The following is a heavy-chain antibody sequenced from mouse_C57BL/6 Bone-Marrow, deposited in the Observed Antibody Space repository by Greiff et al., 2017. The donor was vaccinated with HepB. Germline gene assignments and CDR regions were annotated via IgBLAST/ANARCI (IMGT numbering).Heavy chain of an antibody. D-gene: IGHD1-1*01. V-gene: IGHV3-6*01. CDR2: ISYDGSN. CDR3: ARKYYGSPYYFDY. CDR1: GYSITSGYY. J-gene: IGHJ2*01. Sequence: EVQLVESGPGLVKPSQSLSLTCSVTGYSITSGYYWNWIRQFPGNKLEWMGYISYDGSNNYNPSLKNRISITRDTSKNQFFLKLNSVTTEDTATYYCARKYYGSPYYFDYWGQGTTLTVSS.